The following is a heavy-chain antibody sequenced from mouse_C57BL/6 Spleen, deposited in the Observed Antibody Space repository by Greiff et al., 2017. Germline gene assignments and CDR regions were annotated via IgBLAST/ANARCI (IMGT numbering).Heavy chain of an antibody. J-gene: IGHJ2*01. Sequence: QVQLQQPGAELVKPGASVKMSCKASGYTFTSYWITWVKQRPGQGLEWIGDIYPGSGSTNYNEKFKSKATLTVDTSSSTAYEQLSSLTSEDSAVDYCARGYYGSSRDWGKGTTLTVSS. V-gene: IGHV1-55*01. CDR1: GYTFTSYW. CDR2: IYPGSGST. D-gene: IGHD1-1*01. CDR3: ARGYYGSSRD.